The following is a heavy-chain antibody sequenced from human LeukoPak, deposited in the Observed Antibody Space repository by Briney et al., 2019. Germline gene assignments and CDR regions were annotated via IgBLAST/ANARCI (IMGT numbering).Heavy chain of an antibody. J-gene: IGHJ3*02. CDR3: ARGLRYYDSSGYYSEADAFDI. V-gene: IGHV1-8*01. D-gene: IGHD3-22*01. CDR2: MNPNSGNT. CDR1: GYTFTSYD. Sequence: ASVKVSCKASGYTFTSYDINWVRQATGQGLEWMGWMNPNSGNTGYAQKFQGRVTMTRNTSISTAYMELSSLRSEDTAVYYCARGLRYYDSSGYYSEADAFDIWGQGTMVTVSS.